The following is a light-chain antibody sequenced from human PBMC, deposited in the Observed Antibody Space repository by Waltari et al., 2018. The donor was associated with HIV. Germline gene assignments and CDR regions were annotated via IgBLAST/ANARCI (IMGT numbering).Light chain of an antibody. V-gene: IGKV1-NL1*01. Sequence: DIQMTQSPPSLSASVGDRVTITCRASQAISNPLDWYQQKPGKAPNLLLYAASRLERGVPSRFSGSRSGTDYALTLSSLQPEDFAVYYCPPYFSPPPLTFGGGTKVEIK. CDR2: AAS. CDR3: PPYFSPPPLT. CDR1: QAISNP. J-gene: IGKJ4*01.